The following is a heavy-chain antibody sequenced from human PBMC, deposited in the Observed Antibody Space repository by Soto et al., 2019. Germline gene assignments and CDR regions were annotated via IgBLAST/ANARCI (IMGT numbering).Heavy chain of an antibody. Sequence: GGSLRLSCAASGFTFSSYGMHWVRQAPGKGLEWVAVLWYDGSNKYYADSVKGRFTISRDNSKNTLYLQMNSLRAQDTAVYYCARDGGIAAAGGMDVWGQGTTVTVSS. D-gene: IGHD6-13*01. V-gene: IGHV3-33*01. CDR1: GFTFSSYG. J-gene: IGHJ6*02. CDR2: LWYDGSNK. CDR3: ARDGGIAAAGGMDV.